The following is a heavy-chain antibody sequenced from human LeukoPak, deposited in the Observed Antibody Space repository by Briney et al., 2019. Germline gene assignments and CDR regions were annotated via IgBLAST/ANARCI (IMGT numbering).Heavy chain of an antibody. J-gene: IGHJ6*02. Sequence: GGSLRLSCAASGFTFSSYGMHWVRQAPGKGLEWVAFIRYDGSNKYYADSVKGRFTISRDNSKNTLYLQMNSLRAEDTAVYYCAREVLEQQLEYYYYYGMDVWGQGTTVTVSS. V-gene: IGHV3-30*02. D-gene: IGHD6-13*01. CDR2: IRYDGSNK. CDR3: AREVLEQQLEYYYYYGMDV. CDR1: GFTFSSYG.